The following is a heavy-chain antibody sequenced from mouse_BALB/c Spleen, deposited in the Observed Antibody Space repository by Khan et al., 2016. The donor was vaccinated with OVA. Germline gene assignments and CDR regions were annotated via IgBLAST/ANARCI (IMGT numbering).Heavy chain of an antibody. D-gene: IGHD2-10*02. CDR3: ARDQYGNYFYATDY. V-gene: IGHV1-69*02. Sequence: QVQLQQSGAELVKPGAPVKLSCKASGYTFTSYWMNWVKQRPGRGLEWIGRIDPSDSETHYNQKFKDKATLTVDKSSSTAYIQLSSLTSEDSAVYYCARDQYGNYFYATDYWGQGTSVTVSS. CDR2: IDPSDSET. J-gene: IGHJ4*01. CDR1: GYTFTSYW.